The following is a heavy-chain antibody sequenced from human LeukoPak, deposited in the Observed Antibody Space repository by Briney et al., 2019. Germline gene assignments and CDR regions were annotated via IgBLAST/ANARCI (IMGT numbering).Heavy chain of an antibody. D-gene: IGHD5-24*01. V-gene: IGHV1-69*05. CDR3: ARDRDGYNHFDY. J-gene: IGHJ4*02. Sequence: GASVKVSCKASGGTFSSYAISWVRQAPGQGLEWMGGIIPIFGTANYAQKFQGRVTITTDESTSTAYMELSSLRSEDTAVYYRARDRDGYNHFDYWGQGTLVTVSS. CDR2: IIPIFGTA. CDR1: GGTFSSYA.